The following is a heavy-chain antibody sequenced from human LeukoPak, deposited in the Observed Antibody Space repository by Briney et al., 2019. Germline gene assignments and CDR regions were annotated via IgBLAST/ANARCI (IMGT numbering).Heavy chain of an antibody. CDR3: ARGWTTFDH. J-gene: IGHJ5*02. V-gene: IGHV3-23*01. CDR2: IGGGGRTT. D-gene: IGHD3/OR15-3a*01. CDR1: GFTFSSYA. Sequence: GGSLRLSCAASGFTFSSYAMTWVRQAPGKGLEWVSTIGGGGRTTFYAASARGRFTISRDNSKNTLFLQMNGLRAEDTAIYYCARGWTTFDHWGQGTLVTVSS.